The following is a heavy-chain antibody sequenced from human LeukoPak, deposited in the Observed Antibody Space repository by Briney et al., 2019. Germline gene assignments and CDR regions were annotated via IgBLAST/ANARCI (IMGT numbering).Heavy chain of an antibody. V-gene: IGHV1-69*01. Sequence: LVKVSCKASGGTFSSYAISWVRQAPGQGLEWMGGIIPIFGTANYAQKFQGRVTITADESTSTAYMELSSLRSEDTAVYYCARAPLLAAAGTRGFDYWGQGTLVTVSS. CDR3: ARAPLLAAAGTRGFDY. D-gene: IGHD6-13*01. CDR1: GGTFSSYA. CDR2: IIPIFGTA. J-gene: IGHJ4*02.